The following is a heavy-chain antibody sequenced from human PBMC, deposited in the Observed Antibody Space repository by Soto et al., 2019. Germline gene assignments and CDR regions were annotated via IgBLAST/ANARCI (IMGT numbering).Heavy chain of an antibody. V-gene: IGHV1-69*13. CDR3: ALYDSSGYYSAYYFDY. D-gene: IGHD3-22*01. CDR2: IIPIFGTA. J-gene: IGHJ4*02. Sequence: ASVKVSCKASGGTFSSYAISWVRQAPGQGLEWMGGIIPIFGTANYAQKFQGRVTITADESTSTAYMELSSLRSEDTAVYYCALYDSSGYYSAYYFDYWGQGTLVTVSS. CDR1: GGTFSSYA.